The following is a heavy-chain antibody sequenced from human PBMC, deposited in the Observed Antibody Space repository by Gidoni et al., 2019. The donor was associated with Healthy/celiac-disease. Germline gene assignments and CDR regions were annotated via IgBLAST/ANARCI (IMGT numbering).Heavy chain of an antibody. CDR1: GFTFSSYW. Sequence: EVQLVESGGGLVQPGGSLRLSYAAPGFTFSSYWMPWVCQAPGKGLVRVSRMNSDGSSTSYADSVKGRFTISRDNAKNTLYLQMNSLRAEDTAVYYCARGPLPTRPPGYWGQGTLVTVSS. V-gene: IGHV3-74*01. D-gene: IGHD3-10*01. CDR3: ARGPLPTRPPGY. CDR2: MNSDGSST. J-gene: IGHJ4*02.